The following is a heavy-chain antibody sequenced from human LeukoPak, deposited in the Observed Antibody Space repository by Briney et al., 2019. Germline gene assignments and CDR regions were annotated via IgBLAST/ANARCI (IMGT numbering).Heavy chain of an antibody. Sequence: GGSLRLSCAASGFTFSSYSMNWVRQAPGKGLQWVSSISSSSRYIYYGDSVKGRFTISRDNAKNSLCLQMNSLRAEDTAVYYCARDVHYDSSGYYFRNDAFDIWGQGTMVTVFS. CDR3: ARDVHYDSSGYYFRNDAFDI. D-gene: IGHD3-22*01. V-gene: IGHV3-21*01. J-gene: IGHJ3*02. CDR2: ISSSSRYI. CDR1: GFTFSSYS.